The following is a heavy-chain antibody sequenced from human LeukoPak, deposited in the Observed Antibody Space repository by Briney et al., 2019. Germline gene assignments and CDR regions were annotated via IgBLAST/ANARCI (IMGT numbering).Heavy chain of an antibody. Sequence: GSLRLSCAASGFTFSSYAMSWVRQAPGKGLEWVSYISSSGGTIYYADSVKGRFTISRDNAKNSLYLQMNSLRAEDTAVYYCARGRFGDTAHNGFDYWGQGTLVTVSS. J-gene: IGHJ4*02. CDR1: GFTFSSYA. D-gene: IGHD5-18*01. CDR2: ISSSGGTI. V-gene: IGHV3-48*04. CDR3: ARGRFGDTAHNGFDY.